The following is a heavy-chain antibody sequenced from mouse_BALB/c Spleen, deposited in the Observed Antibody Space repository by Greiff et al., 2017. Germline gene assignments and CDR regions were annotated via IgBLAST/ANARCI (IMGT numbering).Heavy chain of an antibody. D-gene: IGHD1-1*01. CDR2: ISSGSSTI. CDR1: GFTFSSFG. Sequence: EVKLMESGGGLVQPGGSRKLSCAASGFTFSSFGMHWVRQAPEKGLEWVAYISSGSSTIYYADTVKGRFTISRDNPKNTLFLQMTSLRSEDTAMYYCALTDFDYWGQGTTLTVSS. J-gene: IGHJ2*01. V-gene: IGHV5-17*02. CDR3: ALTDFDY.